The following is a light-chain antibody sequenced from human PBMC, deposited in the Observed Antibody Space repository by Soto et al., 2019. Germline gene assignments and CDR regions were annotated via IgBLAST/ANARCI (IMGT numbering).Light chain of an antibody. J-gene: IGLJ1*01. CDR3: CSYAASNTFV. Sequence: QSVLTQPRSVSGSPGQSVTISCTGTSSDVGGYNYVSWYQQYSGKAPKVMIYDVSKRPSGVPDRFSGSKSGNTASLTISGLQAEDEADHYCCSYAASNTFVFGTGTKVTVL. CDR1: SSDVGGYNY. CDR2: DVS. V-gene: IGLV2-11*01.